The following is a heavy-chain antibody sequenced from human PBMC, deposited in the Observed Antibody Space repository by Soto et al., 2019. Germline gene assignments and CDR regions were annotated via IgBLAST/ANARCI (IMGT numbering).Heavy chain of an antibody. J-gene: IGHJ4*02. CDR1: GGSISSSSYY. D-gene: IGHD6-13*01. V-gene: IGHV4-39*01. Sequence: SETLSLTCTVSGGSISSSSYYWCWIRQPPGKGLEWIGNIYYSGSTYYNPSLKSRVTISVDTSKNQFSLKLSSVTAADTAVYYCARRSSSPCWDYWGQGTLVTVS. CDR2: IYYSGST. CDR3: ARRSSSPCWDY.